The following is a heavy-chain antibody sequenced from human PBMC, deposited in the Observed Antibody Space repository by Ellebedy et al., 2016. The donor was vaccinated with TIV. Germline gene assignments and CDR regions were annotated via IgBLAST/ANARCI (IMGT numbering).Heavy chain of an antibody. CDR2: IYSGNNT. CDR3: AATTPRIRGPRMYYYYAMDV. D-gene: IGHD3-10*01. V-gene: IGHV3-66*01. J-gene: IGHJ6*02. CDR1: GLTVRSNY. Sequence: PGGSLRLSCAASGLTVRSNYMSWVRQAPGKRLEWVSVIYSGNNTHYADSVKGRFTIYRDNAGNSLYLQLTNLIVEDTAVYYCAATTPRIRGPRMYYYYAMDVWGQGTTVTVSS.